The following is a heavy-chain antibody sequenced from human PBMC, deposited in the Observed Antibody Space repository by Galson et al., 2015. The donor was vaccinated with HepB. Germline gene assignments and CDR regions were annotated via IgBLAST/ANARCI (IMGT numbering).Heavy chain of an antibody. CDR3: AKFRYYYDSSGYGSTRDY. V-gene: IGHV3-23*01. D-gene: IGHD3-22*01. CDR2: ISGSGGST. J-gene: IGHJ4*02. Sequence: SLRLSCAASGFTFSSYAMSWVRQAPGKGLEWVSAISGSGGSTYYAGSVKGRFTISRDNSKNTLYLQMNSLRAEDTAVYYCAKFRYYYDSSGYGSTRDYWGQGTLVTVSS. CDR1: GFTFSSYA.